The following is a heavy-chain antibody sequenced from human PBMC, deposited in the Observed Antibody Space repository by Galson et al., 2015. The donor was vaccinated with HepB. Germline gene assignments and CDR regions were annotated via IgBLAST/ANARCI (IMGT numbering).Heavy chain of an antibody. CDR2: ISRSSSYI. J-gene: IGHJ3*02. CDR1: GFTFSSYS. CDR3: TRDRGGYSYGGFDI. Sequence: SLRLSCAASGFTFSSYSMNWVRQAPGKGLEWVSSISRSSSYIYYADSVKGRFTISRDNAKNSLYLQMNSLRAEDTAVYYCTRDRGGYSYGGFDIGGQGTMVTVSS. V-gene: IGHV3-21*01. D-gene: IGHD5-18*01.